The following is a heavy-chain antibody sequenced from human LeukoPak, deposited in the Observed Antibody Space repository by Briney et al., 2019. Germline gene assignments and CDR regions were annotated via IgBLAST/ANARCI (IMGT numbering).Heavy chain of an antibody. CDR1: GYTFIRYS. J-gene: IGHJ4*02. CDR2: ISTYNGDT. CDR3: ARERDTALAPYLDY. Sequence: ASVKVSCKTSGYTFIRYSIGWVRQAPGQGLEWMGWISTYNGDTKYAQKFQDRVTMTTDTSTSTAYLEMRRLRFDDTAVYFCARERDTALAPYLDYWGQGTLLTVSS. V-gene: IGHV1-18*01. D-gene: IGHD5-18*01.